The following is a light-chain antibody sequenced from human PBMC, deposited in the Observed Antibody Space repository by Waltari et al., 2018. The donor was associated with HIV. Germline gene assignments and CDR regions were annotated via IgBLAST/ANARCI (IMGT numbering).Light chain of an antibody. CDR1: SLRSYY. Sequence: SSELAQDPAVSVALGATVTITCRGASLRSYYASWYRQKPGQAPSLVIYDGNKRPSVIPGRFSGSTSGSAASLTITGAQSGDEADYYCSSRDTSGDSAVFGGGTKLTVL. CDR3: SSRDTSGDSAV. J-gene: IGLJ2*01. CDR2: DGN. V-gene: IGLV3-19*01.